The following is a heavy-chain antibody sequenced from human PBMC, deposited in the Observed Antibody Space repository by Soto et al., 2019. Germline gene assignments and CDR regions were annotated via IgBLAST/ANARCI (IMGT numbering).Heavy chain of an antibody. Sequence: ESGGGLVKPGGSPRLSCAASGFTFSSYSMNWVRQAPGKGLEWVSSISSSSSYIYYADSVKGRFTISRDNAKNSLYLQMNSLRAEDTAVYYCARGIAAAGTDYWGQGTLVTVSS. CDR1: GFTFSSYS. J-gene: IGHJ4*02. CDR3: ARGIAAAGTDY. V-gene: IGHV3-21*01. D-gene: IGHD6-13*01. CDR2: ISSSSSYI.